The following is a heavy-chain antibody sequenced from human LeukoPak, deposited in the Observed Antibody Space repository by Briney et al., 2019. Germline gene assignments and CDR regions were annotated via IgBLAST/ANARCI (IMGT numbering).Heavy chain of an antibody. CDR2: IYYSGST. Sequence: SETPSLTCTVSGGSITTNDYYWGWVRQPPGKGLEWIGTIYYSGSTYFNPSLKSRVTIPVDTSKNQFSLKLSSVTAADTAVYYCARWDCSGGSCYRYYYYYIDVWGKGTTVTVSS. CDR1: GGSITTNDYY. V-gene: IGHV4-39*01. D-gene: IGHD2-15*01. J-gene: IGHJ6*03. CDR3: ARWDCSGGSCYRYYYYYIDV.